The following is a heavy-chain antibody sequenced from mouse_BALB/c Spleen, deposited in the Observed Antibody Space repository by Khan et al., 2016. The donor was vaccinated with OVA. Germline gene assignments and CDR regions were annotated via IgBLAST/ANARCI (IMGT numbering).Heavy chain of an antibody. Sequence: QVQLKESGPGLVAPSQSLSITCTVSGFSLTGYGVNWVRQPPGKGLEWLGMIWGDGSTDYNSALKSRLSISKDISKSQVFLKMNSLQTDDTAMYYCARAYYGNYREAMDYWGQGTSVTVSS. J-gene: IGHJ4*01. V-gene: IGHV2-6-7*01. D-gene: IGHD2-10*01. CDR3: ARAYYGNYREAMDY. CDR1: GFSLTGYG. CDR2: IWGDGST.